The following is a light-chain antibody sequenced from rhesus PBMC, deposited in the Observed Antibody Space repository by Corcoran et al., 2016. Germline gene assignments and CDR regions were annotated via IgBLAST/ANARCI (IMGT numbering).Light chain of an antibody. CDR1: QDISNW. Sequence: DIQMTQSPSSLSASVGDRVTISCRASQDISNWMAWYPQKPGKAPKLLIYRASNLETGVPSRFSGSGSGKDFILTISSLQPEDIATYYCQQHDKSPWTFGQGTKVEIQ. CDR2: RAS. V-gene: IGKV1-69*01. CDR3: QQHDKSPWT. J-gene: IGKJ1*01.